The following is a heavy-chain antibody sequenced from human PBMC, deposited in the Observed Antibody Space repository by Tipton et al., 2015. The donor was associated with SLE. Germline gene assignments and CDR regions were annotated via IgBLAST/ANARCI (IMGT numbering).Heavy chain of an antibody. D-gene: IGHD3/OR15-3a*01. CDR2: VYYTGNT. CDR1: GGSISNFY. V-gene: IGHV4-59*12. Sequence: TLSLTCTVSGGSISNFYWSWIRQPPGKGLEWIGNVYYTGNTYSNPSLKSRVTLSIDMSKNQFSLRLSSVTAADTAFYYCARSRGTARDWWGQGTLVSVSS. CDR3: ARSRGTARDW. J-gene: IGHJ4*02.